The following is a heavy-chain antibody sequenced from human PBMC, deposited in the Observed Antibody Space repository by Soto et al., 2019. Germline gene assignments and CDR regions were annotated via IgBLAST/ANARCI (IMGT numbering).Heavy chain of an antibody. D-gene: IGHD3-10*01. J-gene: IGHJ6*02. Sequence: EVQLLESGEALVQPGGSLRLYCAASGFTFSSYAMYWVRQAPGKGLEWVSTVSNSGNTYYADSVEGPFTISRDNSKNTLYLQMNSLRAEDTAVYYFAKTKFRGGVVNVWGQGTTVTVSS. CDR3: AKTKFRGGVVNV. CDR2: VSNSGNT. CDR1: GFTFSSYA. V-gene: IGHV3-23*01.